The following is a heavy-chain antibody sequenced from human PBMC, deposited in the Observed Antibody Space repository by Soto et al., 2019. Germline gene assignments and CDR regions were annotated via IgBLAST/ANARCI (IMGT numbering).Heavy chain of an antibody. CDR2: ISSTTNYI. V-gene: IGHV3-21*06. CDR3: SRESEDRTSNFDH. Sequence: GGYLRLSCAASGFTFTRYRMNWVRQAPGKGLEWVSSISSTTNYIYYGDSMKGRFTISRDNAKNSLYLEMNSLRAEDTAVYYCSRESEDRTSNFDHWGQGTLVTVSS. J-gene: IGHJ4*02. CDR1: GFTFTRYR.